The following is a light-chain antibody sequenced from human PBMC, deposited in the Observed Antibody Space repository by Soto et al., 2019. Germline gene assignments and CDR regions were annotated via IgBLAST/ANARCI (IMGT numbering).Light chain of an antibody. Sequence: QSVLTQPPSVSGAPGQRVTIPCTGSSSNIGAGYDVHWYQQLPGTAPKLLIYGDSNRPSGVPDRFSGSKSGTSASLAITGLQAEDEADYYCQSYDISLSGVLFGGGTKLTVL. J-gene: IGLJ3*02. CDR3: QSYDISLSGVL. CDR2: GDS. V-gene: IGLV1-40*01. CDR1: SSNIGAGYD.